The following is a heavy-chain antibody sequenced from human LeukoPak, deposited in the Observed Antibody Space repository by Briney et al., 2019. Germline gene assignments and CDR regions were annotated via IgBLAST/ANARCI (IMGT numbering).Heavy chain of an antibody. CDR2: ISGSAHKI. CDR1: GSTFSDYA. J-gene: IGHJ4*02. D-gene: IGHD5-18*01. Sequence: PGGSLRLSCVVSGSTFSDYAMSWVRQAPEKGLDWVSVISGSAHKIRYADSVKGRFTISRDNSENTVYLQMNNLRAEDTALYYCAGRPTGYSSGYVYWGQGALVTVSS. CDR3: AGRPTGYSSGYVY. V-gene: IGHV3-23*01.